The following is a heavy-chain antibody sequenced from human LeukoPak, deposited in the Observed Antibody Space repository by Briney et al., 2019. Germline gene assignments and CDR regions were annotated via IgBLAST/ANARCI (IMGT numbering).Heavy chain of an antibody. Sequence: SETLSLTCTFSGGSISSGSYYWSWIRQPAGKGLEWNRRIFPSGTTNYTPSLKSRVTISLDTSKNQFSLKLTSVTAADMAVYYCAREDPGDSYNSDYFDYWGQGTLITVSS. V-gene: IGHV4-61*02. CDR3: AREDPGDSYNSDYFDY. J-gene: IGHJ4*02. D-gene: IGHD5-24*01. CDR1: GGSISSGSYY. CDR2: IFPSGTT.